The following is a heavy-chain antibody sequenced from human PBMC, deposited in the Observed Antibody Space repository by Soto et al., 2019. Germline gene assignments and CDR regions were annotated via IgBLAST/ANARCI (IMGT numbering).Heavy chain of an antibody. D-gene: IGHD2-21*02. J-gene: IGHJ4*02. CDR2: ISYDGSNK. CDR1: GFTFSSYG. V-gene: IGHV3-30*18. Sequence: QVQLVESGGGVVQPGRSVRLSCAASGFTFSSYGMHWVRQAPGKGLEWVAVISYDGSNKYYADSVKGRFTISRDNSKNTLYLQMNSLRAEDTAVYYCAKDSRIVVVTAPYDYWGQGTLVTVSS. CDR3: AKDSRIVVVTAPYDY.